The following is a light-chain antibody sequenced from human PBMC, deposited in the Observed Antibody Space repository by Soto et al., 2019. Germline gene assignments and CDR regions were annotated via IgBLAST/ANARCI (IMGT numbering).Light chain of an antibody. CDR3: QVWGGNVV. J-gene: IGLJ2*01. Sequence: SYELTQPLSVSVAPGETARITCGGNIIGSEPVHWYQQKPGQAPVLVIYYDNDRPSGIPERFSGSKSGNTATLTISRVEAADEADYYCQVWGGNVVFGGGTKLTVL. CDR2: YDN. V-gene: IGLV3-21*01. CDR1: IIGSEP.